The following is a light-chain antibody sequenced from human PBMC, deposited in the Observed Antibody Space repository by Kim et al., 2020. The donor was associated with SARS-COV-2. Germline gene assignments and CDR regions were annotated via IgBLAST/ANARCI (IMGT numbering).Light chain of an antibody. Sequence: YNYVSWYQQHPGKAPTLIIFDVTKRSAGVSDRFSGSKSGNTASLTISGLQAEDETEYYCFSYTSSSTYVFGTGTKVTVL. CDR3: FSYTSSSTYV. CDR2: DVT. CDR1: YNY. V-gene: IGLV2-14*03. J-gene: IGLJ1*01.